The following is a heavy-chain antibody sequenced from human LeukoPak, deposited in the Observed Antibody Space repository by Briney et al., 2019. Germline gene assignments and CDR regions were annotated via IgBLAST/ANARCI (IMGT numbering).Heavy chain of an antibody. CDR1: GFTFSSYA. V-gene: IGHV3-30-3*01. Sequence: PGRSLRLSCAASGFTFSSYAMHWVRQAPGKGLEWVAVISYDGSNKYYADSVKGRFTISRDNSKNTLYLQMNSLRAEDTAVYYCARGPHPQYYDFWSGPLPSDYWGQGTLVTVSS. J-gene: IGHJ4*02. D-gene: IGHD3-3*01. CDR3: ARGPHPQYYDFWSGPLPSDY. CDR2: ISYDGSNK.